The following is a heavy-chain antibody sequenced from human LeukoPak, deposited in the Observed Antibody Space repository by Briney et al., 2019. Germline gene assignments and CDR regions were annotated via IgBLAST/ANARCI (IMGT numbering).Heavy chain of an antibody. CDR2: IYYSGST. J-gene: IGHJ4*02. Sequence: PSETLSLTCTVSGGSISSSSYYWGWIRRPPGKGLEWIGSIYYSGSTYYNPSLKSRVTISVDTSKNQFSLKLSSVTAADTAVYYCARLARVRLGDYWGQGTLVTVSS. CDR3: ARLARVRLGDY. D-gene: IGHD2-2*01. V-gene: IGHV4-39*01. CDR1: GGSISSSSYY.